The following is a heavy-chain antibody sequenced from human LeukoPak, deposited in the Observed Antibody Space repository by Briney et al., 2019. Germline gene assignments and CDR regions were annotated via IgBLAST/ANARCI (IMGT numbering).Heavy chain of an antibody. D-gene: IGHD3-10*01. Sequence: GGSLRLSCAASGFTFSSYSMNWVRQAPGKGLEWVSSISSSSSYIYYADSVKGRFTISRDNAKNSLYLQMNSLRAEDTAVYYCARELVRIWSAFDIWGQGTMVIVSS. CDR1: GFTFSSYS. V-gene: IGHV3-21*01. J-gene: IGHJ3*02. CDR2: ISSSSSYI. CDR3: ARELVRIWSAFDI.